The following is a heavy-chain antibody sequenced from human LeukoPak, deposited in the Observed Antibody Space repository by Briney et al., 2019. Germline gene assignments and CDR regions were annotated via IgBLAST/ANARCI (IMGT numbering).Heavy chain of an antibody. V-gene: IGHV3-23*01. Sequence: GGSLRLSCAASGFTFSSYAMSWVRQAPGKGLEWVSSIGGRAGSTYYADSVKGRFTISRDNSKNTLFLQMNSLRAEDTAVYYCAKGGPYSSSPDFDYWGQGTLVTVSS. D-gene: IGHD6-6*01. CDR2: IGGRAGST. CDR3: AKGGPYSSSPDFDY. CDR1: GFTFSSYA. J-gene: IGHJ4*02.